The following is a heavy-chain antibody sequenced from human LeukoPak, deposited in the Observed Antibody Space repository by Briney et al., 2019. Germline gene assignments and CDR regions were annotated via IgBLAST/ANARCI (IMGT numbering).Heavy chain of an antibody. J-gene: IGHJ4*02. Sequence: GGSLRLSCSASGFTFSSYAMHWVRQAPGKGLEYVSAISSNGGSTYYADSMKGRFTISRDNSKNTLYLQMNSLRAEDTAVYYCAKVDPSYGDYSFDYWGQGTLVTVSS. CDR2: ISSNGGST. CDR1: GFTFSSYA. D-gene: IGHD4-17*01. CDR3: AKVDPSYGDYSFDY. V-gene: IGHV3-64*04.